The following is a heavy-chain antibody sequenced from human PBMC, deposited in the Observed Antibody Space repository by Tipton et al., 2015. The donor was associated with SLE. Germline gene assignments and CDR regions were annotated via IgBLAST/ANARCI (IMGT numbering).Heavy chain of an antibody. D-gene: IGHD6-19*01. V-gene: IGHV4-4*09. J-gene: IGHJ4*02. CDR1: GGSISSHY. CDR2: IYTSGST. CDR3: ARMGIAVAGIDY. Sequence: TLSLTCTVSGGSISSHYWSWIRQPAGKGLEWIGYIYTSGSTNYNPSLKSRVTISVDTSKNQFSLKLSSVAAADTAVYYCARMGIAVAGIDYWGQGTLVTVSS.